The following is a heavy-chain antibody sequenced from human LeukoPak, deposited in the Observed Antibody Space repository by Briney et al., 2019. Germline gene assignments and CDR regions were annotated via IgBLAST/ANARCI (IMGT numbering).Heavy chain of an antibody. D-gene: IGHD3-10*01. J-gene: IGHJ4*02. CDR1: GGSISSGDYY. V-gene: IGHV4-30-4*01. CDR2: IYYSGST. Sequence: PSQTLSPTCTVSGGSISSGDYYWSWIRQPPGKGLEWIGYIYYSGSTYYNPSLKSRVTISVDTSKNQFSLKLSSVTAADMAVYYCARGGPYGTTDYWGQGTLVTVSS. CDR3: ARGGPYGTTDY.